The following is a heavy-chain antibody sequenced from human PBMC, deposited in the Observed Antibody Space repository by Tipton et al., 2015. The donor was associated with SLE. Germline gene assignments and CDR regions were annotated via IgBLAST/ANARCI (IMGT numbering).Heavy chain of an antibody. CDR3: ARAVVVPAIIMAGDAFDI. D-gene: IGHD2-2*01. Sequence: LRLSCTVSGGSISSGDYYWSWIRQPPGKGLEWIGYIYYSGSTYYNPSLKSRVTISVDTSKNQFSLKLSSVTAADTAVYYCARAVVVPAIIMAGDAFDIWGQGTMVTVSS. V-gene: IGHV4-30-4*01. J-gene: IGHJ3*02. CDR2: IYYSGST. CDR1: GGSISSGDYY.